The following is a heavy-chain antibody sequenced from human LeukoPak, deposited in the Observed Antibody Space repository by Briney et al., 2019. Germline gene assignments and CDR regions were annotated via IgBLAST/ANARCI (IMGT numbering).Heavy chain of an antibody. CDR2: TYYRSKWYD. Sequence: SQTLSLTCAISGDSVSSNSAAWNWIRQSPSRGLEWLGRTYYRSKWYDAYAESVKSRITIKPDTSRNQFSLQLDSVTPEDTAVYYCARGHSGYIDYWGQGTLVTVSS. CDR1: GDSVSSNSAA. J-gene: IGHJ4*02. V-gene: IGHV6-1*01. D-gene: IGHD5-12*01. CDR3: ARGHSGYIDY.